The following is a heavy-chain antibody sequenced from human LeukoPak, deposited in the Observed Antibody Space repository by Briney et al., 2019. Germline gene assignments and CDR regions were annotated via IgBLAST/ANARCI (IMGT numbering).Heavy chain of an antibody. J-gene: IGHJ6*03. CDR2: IIPIFGTA. V-gene: IGHV1-69*06. Sequence: ASVKVSCKASGYTFTSYDINWVRQATGQGLEWMGGIIPIFGTANYAQKFQGRVTITADKSTSTAYMELSSLRSEDTAVYYCARSGDFYASSYYYYMDVWGKGTTVTVSS. CDR1: GYTFTSYD. D-gene: IGHD2/OR15-2a*01. CDR3: ARSGDFYASSYYYYMDV.